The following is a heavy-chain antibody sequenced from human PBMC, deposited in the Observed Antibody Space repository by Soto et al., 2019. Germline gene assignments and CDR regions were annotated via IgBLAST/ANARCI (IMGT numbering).Heavy chain of an antibody. CDR3: ARVADIVVVVAADAFDT. V-gene: IGHV4-59*01. CDR1: GGSISSYY. J-gene: IGHJ3*02. D-gene: IGHD2-15*01. CDR2: IYYSGST. Sequence: QVQLQESGPGLVKPSETLSLTCTVSGGSISSYYWSWIRQPPGKGLEWIGYIYYSGSTNYNPSLKSRVTISVDTSKNQFSLKLSSVTAADTAVYYCARVADIVVVVAADAFDTWGQGTMVTVSS.